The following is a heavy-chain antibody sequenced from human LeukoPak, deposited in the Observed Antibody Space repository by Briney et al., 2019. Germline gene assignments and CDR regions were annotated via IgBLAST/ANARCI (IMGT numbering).Heavy chain of an antibody. CDR2: IYTSGST. Sequence: PSETLSLTCTVSGGSISSYYWSWLRQPAGKGLEWIGRIYTSGSTNYNPSLKSRVTMSVDTSKNQFSLKLSSVTAADTAVYYCARERGRLITMVRGVNYFDYWGQGTLVTVSS. CDR3: ARERGRLITMVRGVNYFDY. D-gene: IGHD3-10*01. CDR1: GGSISSYY. J-gene: IGHJ4*02. V-gene: IGHV4-4*07.